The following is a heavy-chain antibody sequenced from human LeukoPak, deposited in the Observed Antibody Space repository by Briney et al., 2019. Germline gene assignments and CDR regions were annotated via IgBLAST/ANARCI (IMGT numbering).Heavy chain of an antibody. J-gene: IGHJ4*02. CDR2: IYTSGST. Sequence: SETLSLTCTVSGGSISSYYWSWLRQPAGKGLEWIGCIYTSGSTNYNPSLKSRVTMSVDTSKNQFSLKLSSVTAADTAVYYCARTNYYDSSGYSQPYYFDYWGQGTLVTVSS. V-gene: IGHV4-4*07. D-gene: IGHD3-22*01. CDR1: GGSISSYY. CDR3: ARTNYYDSSGYSQPYYFDY.